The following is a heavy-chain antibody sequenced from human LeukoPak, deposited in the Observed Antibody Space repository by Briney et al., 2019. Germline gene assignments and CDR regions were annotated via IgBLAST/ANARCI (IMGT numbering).Heavy chain of an antibody. J-gene: IGHJ2*01. Sequence: SVKLSCKASGSTFTSSAVQWLRQARGQRLEWIGWIVVGSGNTNYAQKFQERVTITRDMSTSTAYMELSSLRSEDTAVYYCAVAVAGIRYWYFELWGRGTLVTVSS. V-gene: IGHV1-58*01. CDR1: GSTFTSSA. CDR2: IVVGSGNT. D-gene: IGHD6-19*01. CDR3: AVAVAGIRYWYFEL.